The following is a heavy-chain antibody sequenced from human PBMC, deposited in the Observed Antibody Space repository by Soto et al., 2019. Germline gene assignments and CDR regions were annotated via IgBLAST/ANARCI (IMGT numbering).Heavy chain of an antibody. CDR3: ARGIEVLYPCRYYYGMDV. V-gene: IGHV4-61*01. CDR2: IDYSGST. J-gene: IGHJ6*02. CDR1: GGSVSSGSYY. D-gene: IGHD2-8*01. Sequence: QVQLQESGPGLVKPSETLSLTCTVSGGSVSSGSYYWSWIRQPPGKGLEWIGYIDYSGSTNYNPSPSTLLTIPAHTSKIQSSLPLTSVTAADPAVYYFARGIEVLYPCRYYYGMDVWGQGTTVTVSS.